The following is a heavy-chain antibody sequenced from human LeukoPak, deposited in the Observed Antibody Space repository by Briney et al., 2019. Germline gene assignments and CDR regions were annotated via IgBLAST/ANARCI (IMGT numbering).Heavy chain of an antibody. CDR2: ISYDGSNK. Sequence: GRSLRLSCAAPGFTFSSYAMHWVRQAPGQGLEWVAVISYDGSNKYYADSVKGRFTISRDNSKNTLYLQMDSLRAEDTAVYYCARGAGIVVPAGFFYYWGQGTLVTVSS. D-gene: IGHD2-2*01. J-gene: IGHJ4*02. CDR1: GFTFSSYA. CDR3: ARGAGIVVPAGFFYY. V-gene: IGHV3-30-3*01.